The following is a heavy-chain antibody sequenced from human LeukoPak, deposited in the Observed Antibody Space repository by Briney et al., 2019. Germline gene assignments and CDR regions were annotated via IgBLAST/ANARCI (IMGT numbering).Heavy chain of an antibody. CDR3: ARAHYMDV. J-gene: IGHJ6*03. V-gene: IGHV3-74*01. Sequence: GGSLRLSCAASGFIFSNYWMHWVRQAPGGGLGWVSRIKSDGSSTSYADSVKGRFTISRDNAKNTLYLQMNSLRAEDTAVYYCARAHYMDVWGKGTTVTVSS. CDR1: GFIFSNYW. CDR2: IKSDGSST.